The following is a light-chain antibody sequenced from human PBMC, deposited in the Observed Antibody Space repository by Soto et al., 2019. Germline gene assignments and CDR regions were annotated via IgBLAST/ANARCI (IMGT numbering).Light chain of an antibody. V-gene: IGLV1-51*01. Sequence: QSVLTQPPSVSAAPGQRVTISCSGSTSNLGNNYVSWYQQVPGTAPKLLIHDNNKRPSGIPDRFSASKSGTSATLGITGLQTGDEADYYCGTWDSSLSAMVFGGGNKLTVL. J-gene: IGLJ2*01. CDR2: DNN. CDR3: GTWDSSLSAMV. CDR1: TSNLGNNY.